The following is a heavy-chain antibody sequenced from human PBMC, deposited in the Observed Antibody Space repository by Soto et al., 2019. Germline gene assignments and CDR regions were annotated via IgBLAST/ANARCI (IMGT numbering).Heavy chain of an antibody. CDR1: GYTFTSYG. CDR2: ISAYNGIT. V-gene: IGHV1-18*01. Sequence: ASVKVSCKASGYTFTSYGISWVRQAPGQGLEWMGWISAYNGITNYAQKLQGRVTMTTDTSTSTAYMELRSLRSDDTAVYYCARDTPEYYYDSSGPQVYYYYGMDVWGQGTTVTVSS. D-gene: IGHD3-22*01. CDR3: ARDTPEYYYDSSGPQVYYYYGMDV. J-gene: IGHJ6*02.